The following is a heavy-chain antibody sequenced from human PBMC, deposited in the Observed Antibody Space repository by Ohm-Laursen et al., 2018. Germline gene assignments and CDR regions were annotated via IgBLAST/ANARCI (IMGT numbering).Heavy chain of an antibody. CDR1: GGSISSSY. Sequence: TLSLTCTISGGSISSSYWSWIRQPPGKGLEWIGEINHSGSTNYNPSLKSRVTISVGTSKNQFSLKLSSVTAADTAVYYCARDHYQYPDYWGQGTLVTVSS. J-gene: IGHJ4*02. V-gene: IGHV4-34*01. CDR3: ARDHYQYPDY. CDR2: INHSGST. D-gene: IGHD2-2*01.